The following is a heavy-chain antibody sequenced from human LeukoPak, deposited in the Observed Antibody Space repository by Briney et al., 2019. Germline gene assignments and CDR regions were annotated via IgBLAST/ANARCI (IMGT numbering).Heavy chain of an antibody. CDR1: GGSISSGSYY. CDR3: AREFAGRGERWLQLFDY. V-gene: IGHV4-61*02. Sequence: SETLSLTCTVSGGSISSGSYYWSWIRQPAGKGLEWIGRIYTSGSTNYNPSLKSRVTISVDTSKNQFSLKLGSVTAADTAVYYCAREFAGRGERWLQLFDYWGQGTLVTVSS. CDR2: IYTSGST. D-gene: IGHD5-24*01. J-gene: IGHJ4*02.